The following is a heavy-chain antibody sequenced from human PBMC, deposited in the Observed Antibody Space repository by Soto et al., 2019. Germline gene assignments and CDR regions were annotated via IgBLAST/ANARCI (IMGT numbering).Heavy chain of an antibody. Sequence: GESLKISCEGSGYSFSDCWIGWVRHVPGKGLEWVGTIYAGDSDTRYGPSFEGQVTMSVDKSISTAYLHWSSLKASDSAIYYCARQHPLDSSAWYNWGQGTLVTVSS. CDR3: ARQHPLDSSAWYN. D-gene: IGHD6-19*01. J-gene: IGHJ4*02. CDR1: GYSFSDCW. V-gene: IGHV5-51*01. CDR2: IYAGDSDT.